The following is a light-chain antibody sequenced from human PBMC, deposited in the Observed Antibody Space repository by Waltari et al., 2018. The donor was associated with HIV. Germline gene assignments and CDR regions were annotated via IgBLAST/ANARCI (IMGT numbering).Light chain of an antibody. Sequence: DVRVTQSPSSLSASVGDTITITCRSSQGISNFLAGYQQKPGKVPKLLINEASVLQSEVPSRFSGTGAGTQFNLTIGGLQAEDVGSYYCQKYDTGPFTFGPGNKVNIK. CDR3: QKYDTGPFT. CDR1: QGISNF. V-gene: IGKV1-27*01. CDR2: EAS. J-gene: IGKJ3*01.